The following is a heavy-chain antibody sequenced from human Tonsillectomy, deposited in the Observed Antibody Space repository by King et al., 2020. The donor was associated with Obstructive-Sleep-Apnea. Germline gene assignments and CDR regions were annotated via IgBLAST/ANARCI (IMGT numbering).Heavy chain of an antibody. Sequence: QLVQSGAEVKKPGASVKVSCKASGYTFNNYAISWVRQAPGQGLEWMGWISGFNGNTNYAQNLQGRVTMTTDTSTSTAHMEVRSLRSDDTAVYYCARVNYAFGSGYYRDGMDVWGQGTTVTVSS. CDR2: ISGFNGNT. D-gene: IGHD3-3*01. CDR1: GYTFNNYA. V-gene: IGHV1-18*04. J-gene: IGHJ6*02. CDR3: ARVNYAFGSGYYRDGMDV.